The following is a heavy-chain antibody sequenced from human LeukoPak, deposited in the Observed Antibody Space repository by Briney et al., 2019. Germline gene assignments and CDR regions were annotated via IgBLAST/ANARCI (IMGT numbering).Heavy chain of an antibody. V-gene: IGHV4-59*12. CDR2: IYYSGTT. Sequence: PSETLSLTCSVSGVSISIYNWNWIRQPPGKGLEWIGYIYYSGTTNYNPSLKSRVTISVDTSKKQFSLKMSSVTAADTAVYYCARDDFEYSVHYGMDVWGQGTAVTVSS. D-gene: IGHD3-9*01. J-gene: IGHJ6*02. CDR3: ARDDFEYSVHYGMDV. CDR1: GVSISIYN.